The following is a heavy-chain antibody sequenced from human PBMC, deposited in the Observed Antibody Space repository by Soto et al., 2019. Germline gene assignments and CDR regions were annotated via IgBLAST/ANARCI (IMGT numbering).Heavy chain of an antibody. CDR1: GFTFSTYW. V-gene: IGHV3-7*01. CDR3: ATAISSPFSNFDY. Sequence: EVQLVQSGGDLVQPGGSLRLSCVASGFTFSTYWMTWVRQAPGMGLEWVAGIKEDASEELYVDSVKGRFSVSRDNAKNSLYLQLNSLSAEDTAVSYCATAISSPFSNFDYWGQGSLVTVSP. CDR2: IKEDASEE. D-gene: IGHD2-2*01. J-gene: IGHJ4*02.